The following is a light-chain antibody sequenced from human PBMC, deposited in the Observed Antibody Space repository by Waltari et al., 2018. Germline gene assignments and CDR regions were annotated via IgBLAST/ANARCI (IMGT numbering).Light chain of an antibody. V-gene: IGKV3-15*01. CDR1: QSVSTN. J-gene: IGKJ4*01. CDR3: QQSNNWPLLT. CDR2: GTS. Sequence: EIVMTQSPATLSVSPGERATLSCRASQSVSTNLAWYQQKPGQAPRLLIYGTSTRATGIPARFSGSGSGTEFTLTISSLQSEDFAVYYCQQSNNWPLLTFGGGTKVEIK.